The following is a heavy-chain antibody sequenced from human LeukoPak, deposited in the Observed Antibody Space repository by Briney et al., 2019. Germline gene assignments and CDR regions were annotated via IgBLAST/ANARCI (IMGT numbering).Heavy chain of an antibody. Sequence: PAETLSLTCTVSGGSISSGSYYWSWIRQPAGKGLEWIGRSYTSGSTNYNPSRKSRFTISVYTAKNQFSLKLSSVTAADTAVYYCARDEWGYYAFDYWGQGTLVTVSS. CDR1: GGSISSGSYY. V-gene: IGHV4-61*02. D-gene: IGHD2-15*01. CDR2: SYTSGST. CDR3: ARDEWGYYAFDY. J-gene: IGHJ4*02.